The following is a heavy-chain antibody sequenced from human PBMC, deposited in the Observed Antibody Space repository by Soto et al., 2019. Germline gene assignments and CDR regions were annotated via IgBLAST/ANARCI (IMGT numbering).Heavy chain of an antibody. CDR1: EFTFSIYA. V-gene: IGHV3-23*01. Sequence: PGGSLRLSCAASEFTFSIYAMSWVCQAPGKGLEWVSAISYGGGTTYYADSVKGRFTISRDNSKNTLYLQMNSLRAEDTAVYYCAKNPGYYYDSTGYHFDYWGQGTLVTVSS. CDR2: ISYGGGTT. CDR3: AKNPGYYYDSTGYHFDY. D-gene: IGHD3-22*01. J-gene: IGHJ4*02.